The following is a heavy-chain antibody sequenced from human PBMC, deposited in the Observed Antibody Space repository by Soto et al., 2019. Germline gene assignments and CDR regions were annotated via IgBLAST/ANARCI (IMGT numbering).Heavy chain of an antibody. D-gene: IGHD3-22*01. Sequence: GGSLRLSCAASGFTFSSYWMHWVRQAPGKGLVWVARIKSDGSGTIYADSVKGRLTISRDNARNTLYLQMNSLRAEDTAVYFCARGDGDYYDGNGYLGRHWGQGT. J-gene: IGHJ4*02. CDR2: IKSDGSGT. CDR1: GFTFSSYW. CDR3: ARGDGDYYDGNGYLGRH. V-gene: IGHV3-74*01.